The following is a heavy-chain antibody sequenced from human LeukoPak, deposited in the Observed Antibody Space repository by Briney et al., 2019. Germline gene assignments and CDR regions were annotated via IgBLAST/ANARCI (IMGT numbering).Heavy chain of an antibody. J-gene: IGHJ4*02. D-gene: IGHD3-22*01. CDR2: ISASGDNT. CDR3: ARDYLDSSGAHYDY. V-gene: IGHV3-23*01. Sequence: GGSLRLSCAASGLTFAGYDMSWVRQAPGKGLEWVSTISASGDNTYYAGSVKGRFTISRDNSKNTLYLQMNSLRVEDTAMYYCARDYLDSSGAHYDYWGQGTLVTVSS. CDR1: GLTFAGYD.